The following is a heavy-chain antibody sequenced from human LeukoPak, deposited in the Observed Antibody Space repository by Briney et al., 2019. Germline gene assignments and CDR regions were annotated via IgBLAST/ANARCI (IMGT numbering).Heavy chain of an antibody. CDR3: ARAYYYDSSGYSDY. CDR1: GYTFTSYG. Sequence: ASVKVSCKASGYTFTSYGISWVRQAPGQGLEWMGWISAYNGNTNYAQKLQGRVTMTTDTSTSTAYMEVRSLRSDDTAVYYCARAYYYDSSGYSDYWGQGTLVTVSS. V-gene: IGHV1-18*01. CDR2: ISAYNGNT. J-gene: IGHJ4*02. D-gene: IGHD3-22*01.